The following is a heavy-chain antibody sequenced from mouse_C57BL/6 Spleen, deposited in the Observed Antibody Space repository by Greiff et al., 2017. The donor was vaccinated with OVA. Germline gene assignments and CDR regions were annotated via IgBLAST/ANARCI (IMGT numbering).Heavy chain of an antibody. CDR1: GFTFSDYG. V-gene: IGHV5-17*01. J-gene: IGHJ4*01. CDR3: ARPDYYAMDY. CDR2: ISRGSSTI. Sequence: EVMLVESGGGLVKPGGSLKLSCAASGFTFSDYGMHWVRQAPEKGLEWVAYISRGSSTIYYADKVKGRFTISRNNAKNTLFLQMTSLKTEDTAMYYCARPDYYAMDYWGQGTSVTVSS.